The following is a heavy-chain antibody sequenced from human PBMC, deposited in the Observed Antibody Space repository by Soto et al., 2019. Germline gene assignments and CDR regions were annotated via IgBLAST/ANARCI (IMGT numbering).Heavy chain of an antibody. J-gene: IGHJ2*01. Sequence: EVQLLESGGGLVQPGESLRLSCAASGFIFSSYAMSWVRQAPGKGLEWVSAIRSSGVSTFYADSVKGRFTISRDNFKNTLDLQMNSLRAGDTAVYFCAKGHWSFDLWGRGTLVTVSS. CDR3: AKGHWSFDL. CDR1: GFIFSSYA. CDR2: IRSSGVST. V-gene: IGHV3-23*01.